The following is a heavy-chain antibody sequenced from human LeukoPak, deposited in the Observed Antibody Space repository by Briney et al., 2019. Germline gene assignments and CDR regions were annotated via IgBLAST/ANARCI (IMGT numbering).Heavy chain of an antibody. CDR2: IYPGDSDT. CDR1: GSIFTSYW. Sequence: GASLKISCQGSGSIFTSYWIGWVRQLPGKGLEWMGIIYPGDSDTRYSPSFQGQVTISADKSISTAYLQWSSLKASDTAMYYCARQIGGSKDYWGQGTLVTVSS. CDR3: ARQIGGSKDY. J-gene: IGHJ4*02. D-gene: IGHD3-10*01. V-gene: IGHV5-51*01.